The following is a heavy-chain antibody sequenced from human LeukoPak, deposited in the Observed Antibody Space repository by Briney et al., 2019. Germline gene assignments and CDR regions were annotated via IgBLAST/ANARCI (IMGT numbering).Heavy chain of an antibody. D-gene: IGHD3-3*01. J-gene: IGHJ5*02. V-gene: IGHV3-66*01. CDR3: ARDYDFWSGPSNWFDP. CDR2: VYGGDTT. CDR1: GFTVSSNY. Sequence: GGSLRLSCAASGFTVSSNYMTWVRQAPGKGLEWVSVVYGGDTTYYADSVKGRFTISRDNSKNTLYLQMNSLRAEDTAVYYCARDYDFWSGPSNWFDPWGQGTLVTVSS.